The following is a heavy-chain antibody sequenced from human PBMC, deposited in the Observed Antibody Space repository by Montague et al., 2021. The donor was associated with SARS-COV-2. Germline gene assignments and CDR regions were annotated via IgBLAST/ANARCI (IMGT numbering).Heavy chain of an antibody. J-gene: IGHJ6*02. D-gene: IGHD1-1*01. Sequence: SLRLSCAASGFTFSRYGMHLVRQAPGKGLEWVAVLWYDLSNQYYSDSFXVRFTISRDNSKNTLYLQMNSLRAEDTAVYYCARDEDRGYNWNAHGMDVWGQGTTVTVSS. CDR2: LWYDLSNQ. CDR3: ARDEDRGYNWNAHGMDV. CDR1: GFTFSRYG. V-gene: IGHV3-33*01.